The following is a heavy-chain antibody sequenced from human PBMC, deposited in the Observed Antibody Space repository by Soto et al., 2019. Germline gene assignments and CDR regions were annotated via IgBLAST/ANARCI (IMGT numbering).Heavy chain of an antibody. V-gene: IGHV1-18*04. D-gene: IGHD3-16*01. Sequence: ASVKVSCKTSGYTFTNHGINWVRQAPGQGLEWMGWINPYSANTNYAQKLPGRATMTTDISTSTAYMDLRSLTSDDTAVYYCARDRVAGIWGDAFDIWGQGTMVTVSS. CDR2: INPYSANT. CDR3: ARDRVAGIWGDAFDI. CDR1: GYTFTNHG. J-gene: IGHJ3*02.